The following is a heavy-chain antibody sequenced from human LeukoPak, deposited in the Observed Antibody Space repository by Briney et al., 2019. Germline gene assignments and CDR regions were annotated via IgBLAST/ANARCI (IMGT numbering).Heavy chain of an antibody. V-gene: IGHV3-23*01. CDR2: ISCSGGNT. D-gene: IGHD3-22*01. CDR3: AKRGVVIRVILVGFHKEAYYFDS. Sequence: GGSLRLSCAVSGITLSNYGMSWVRQAPGKGLEWVAGISCSGGNTNYADSVKGRFTISRDNAKNTLFLQMNSLRAEDTAVYFCAKRGVVIRVILVGFHKEAYYFDSWGQGALVTVSS. CDR1: GITLSNYG. J-gene: IGHJ4*02.